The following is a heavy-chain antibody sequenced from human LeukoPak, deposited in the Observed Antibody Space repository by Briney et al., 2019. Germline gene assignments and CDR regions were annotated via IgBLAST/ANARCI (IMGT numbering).Heavy chain of an antibody. CDR3: TRVRVSSYYGMDI. V-gene: IGHV3-48*03. CDR1: GFTFSSYE. Sequence: GGSLRLSCAASGFTFSSYEMNWVRQAPGKGLEWVSYISNSGTAIYYADSVKGRFTISKDNAKSSLYLQMNSLRAEDTAVYYCTRVRVSSYYGMDIWGEGTTVTVSS. J-gene: IGHJ6*04. CDR2: ISNSGTAI. D-gene: IGHD2/OR15-2a*01.